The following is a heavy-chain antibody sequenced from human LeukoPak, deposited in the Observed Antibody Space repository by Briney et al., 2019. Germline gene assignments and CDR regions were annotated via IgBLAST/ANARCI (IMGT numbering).Heavy chain of an antibody. CDR3: ATAGPHLNWFDP. J-gene: IGHJ5*02. Sequence: SETLSLTCTVSGGSISSSSYYWGWIRQPPGKGLEWIGSIYYTGSTYYNPSLKSRVTISVDTSKNQFSLKLSSVTAAGTAVYYCATAGPHLNWFDPWGQGTLVTVSS. V-gene: IGHV4-39*07. D-gene: IGHD3-10*01. CDR2: IYYTGST. CDR1: GGSISSSSYY.